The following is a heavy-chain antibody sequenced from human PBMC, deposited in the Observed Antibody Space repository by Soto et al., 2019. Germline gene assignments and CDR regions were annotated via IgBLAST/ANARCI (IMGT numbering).Heavy chain of an antibody. J-gene: IGHJ3*02. CDR3: ARQRGCSSTSCYGGDAFDI. CDR2: IYYSGST. Sequence: SEALSLTCTGSGGSISSSGYYWGWIRQPPGKGLEWIGSIYYSGSTYYNPSLKSRVTISVDTSKNQFSLKLSSVTAADTAVYYCARQRGCSSTSCYGGDAFDIWGQGTMVTVSS. CDR1: GGSISSSGYY. D-gene: IGHD2-2*01. V-gene: IGHV4-39*01.